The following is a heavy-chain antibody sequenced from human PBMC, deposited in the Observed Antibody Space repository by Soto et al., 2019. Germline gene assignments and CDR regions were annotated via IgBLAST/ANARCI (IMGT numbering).Heavy chain of an antibody. V-gene: IGHV1-18*04. J-gene: IGHJ3*02. CDR2: ISAYNGNT. CDR1: GYTFTSYG. CDR3: ATATIFGVPLSSHDAFDI. Sequence: QVPLVQSGAEVKKPGASVKVSCKASGYTFTSYGISWVRQAPGQGLEWMGWISAYNGNTNYAQKLQGRVTMTTDTSTSTAYTELRSLRSDYTAVYYCATATIFGVPLSSHDAFDIWGQGTMVTVSS. D-gene: IGHD3-3*01.